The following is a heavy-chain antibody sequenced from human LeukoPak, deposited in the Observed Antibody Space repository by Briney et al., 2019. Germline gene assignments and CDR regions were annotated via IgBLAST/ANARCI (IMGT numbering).Heavy chain of an antibody. CDR1: GFAFKGYG. D-gene: IGHD6-13*01. CDR3: TRTGYLRSRHFDN. Sequence: EASVKVSCKTSGFAFKGYGISWVRQAPGQGLEWMGWISPYNGNTNYAQRFEGRVTMTTDTSTTTAYMELKSLRSDDTAVYYCTRTGYLRSRHFDNWGQGTLVIVSS. CDR2: ISPYNGNT. V-gene: IGHV1-18*01. J-gene: IGHJ4*02.